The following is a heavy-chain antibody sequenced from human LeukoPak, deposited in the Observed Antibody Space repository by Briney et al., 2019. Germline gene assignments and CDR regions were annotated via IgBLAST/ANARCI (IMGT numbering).Heavy chain of an antibody. J-gene: IGHJ4*02. Sequence: ASVKVSCKTSGYSLISYGISWVRQAPGQGLEWMGWISAYNGNTHYAQKLQGRVTVTTDTSTSTAYMELRSLRSDDTAVYYCAREGIRLWLDLSYWGQGTLVTDSS. D-gene: IGHD5-18*01. CDR1: GYSLISYG. CDR2: ISAYNGNT. CDR3: AREGIRLWLDLSY. V-gene: IGHV1-18*01.